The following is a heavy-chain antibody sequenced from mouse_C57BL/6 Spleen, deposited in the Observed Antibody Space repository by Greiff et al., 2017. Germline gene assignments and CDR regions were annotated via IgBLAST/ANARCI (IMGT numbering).Heavy chain of an antibody. Sequence: QVQLQQSGAELVKPGASVQMSCKASGYTFTSYWITWVKQRPGQGLEWLGDIYPGSGSTNYNEKFKSKATLTVDTSSSTAYMQLSSLTSEDSAVYYCARRSKGGFAYWGQGTLVTVSA. D-gene: IGHD2-5*01. CDR3: ARRSKGGFAY. CDR1: GYTFTSYW. J-gene: IGHJ3*01. V-gene: IGHV1-55*01. CDR2: IYPGSGST.